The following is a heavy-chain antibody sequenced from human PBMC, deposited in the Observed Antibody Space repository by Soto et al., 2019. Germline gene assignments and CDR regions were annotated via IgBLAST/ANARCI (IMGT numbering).Heavy chain of an antibody. CDR2: ISGSGGST. D-gene: IGHD3-22*01. CDR3: AKGARSGYRYFDY. Sequence: VQLLESGGGLVQPGGSLRLSCAASGFTFSSYAMSWVRQSPGQGLEWVSAISGSGGSTYYADSVNGRFAISRDNSKNTVYLQMNSLSDEDTAVYYCAKGARSGYRYFDYWGQGTLVTVSS. V-gene: IGHV3-23*01. J-gene: IGHJ4*02. CDR1: GFTFSSYA.